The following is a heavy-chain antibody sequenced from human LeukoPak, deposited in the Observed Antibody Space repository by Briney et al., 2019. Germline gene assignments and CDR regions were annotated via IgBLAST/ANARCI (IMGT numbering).Heavy chain of an antibody. CDR2: INHSGST. D-gene: IGHD3-10*01. V-gene: IGHV4-34*01. CDR3: ARAGTYYYGSGSYYNPFDY. Sequence: PSETLSLTCAVYGGSFSGYYWSWIRQPPGKGLEWIGEINHSGSTNYNPSLKSRVTISVDTSKNQFSLKLSSVTAADTAVYYCARAGTYYYGSGSYYNPFDYWGQGTLVIVSS. CDR1: GGSFSGYY. J-gene: IGHJ4*02.